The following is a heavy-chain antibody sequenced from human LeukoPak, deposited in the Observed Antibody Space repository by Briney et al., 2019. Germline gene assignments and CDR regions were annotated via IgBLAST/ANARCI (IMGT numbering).Heavy chain of an antibody. CDR2: IKPDGSEK. J-gene: IGHJ4*02. CDR1: GFTFNSYW. V-gene: IGHV3-7*01. D-gene: IGHD6-19*01. Sequence: SGGSLRLSCATSGFTFNSYWMSWVRQAPGKGLEWVANIKPDGSEKYYVASVTGRFTISRDNAKNSLYLQMNSLRADDTAVYYCESHSTGWFGWGQGTLVTVSS. CDR3: ESHSTGWFG.